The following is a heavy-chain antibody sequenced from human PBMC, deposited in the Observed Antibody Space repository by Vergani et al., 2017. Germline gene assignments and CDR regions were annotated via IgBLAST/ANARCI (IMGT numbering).Heavy chain of an antibody. J-gene: IGHJ2*01. V-gene: IGHV3-9*01. CDR1: GFTFNKYA. Sequence: EVQLLESGGGLVQPGGSLRLSCAASGFTFNKYAMSWVRQAPGKGLEWVSGINWNSDSIAYADSVKGRFTISRDNAKNSLYLQMNSLRAEDTALYYCVKDIAASGNYWYFDLWGRGTLVTVSS. CDR2: INWNSDSI. CDR3: VKDIAASGNYWYFDL. D-gene: IGHD6-13*01.